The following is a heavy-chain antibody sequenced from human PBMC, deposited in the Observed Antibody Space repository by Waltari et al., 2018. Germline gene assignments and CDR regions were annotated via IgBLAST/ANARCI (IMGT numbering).Heavy chain of an antibody. J-gene: IGHJ4*02. CDR2: IYYSGST. V-gene: IGHV4-39*01. CDR3: ARHLLWFGEYNYFDY. CDR1: GGSISSSSYY. D-gene: IGHD3-10*01. Sequence: QLQLQESGPGLVKPSETLSLTCPVSGGSISSSSYYWAWLPQPPGKGLEWIGSIYYSGSTYYNPSLKSRVTISVDTSKNQFSLKLSSVTAADTAVYYCARHLLWFGEYNYFDYWGQGTLVTVSS.